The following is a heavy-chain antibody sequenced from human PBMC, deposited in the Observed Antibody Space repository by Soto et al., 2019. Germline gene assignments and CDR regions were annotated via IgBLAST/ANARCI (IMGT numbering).Heavy chain of an antibody. Sequence: ASVKVSCKASGYTFTSYGISWVRQAPRQGLEWMGWISAYNGNTNYAQKLQGRVTMTTDTSTSTAYMELRSLRSDDTAVYYCARDTSVYMVRGIVWFDPWGQGTLVTVSS. J-gene: IGHJ5*02. CDR2: ISAYNGNT. CDR3: ARDTSVYMVRGIVWFDP. D-gene: IGHD3-10*01. V-gene: IGHV1-18*01. CDR1: GYTFTSYG.